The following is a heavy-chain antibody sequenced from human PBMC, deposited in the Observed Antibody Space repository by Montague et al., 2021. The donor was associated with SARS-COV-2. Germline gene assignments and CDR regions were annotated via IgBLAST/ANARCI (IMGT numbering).Heavy chain of an antibody. CDR1: GGSINSGGYS. V-gene: IGHV4-30-2*06. CDR2: ILHSGST. J-gene: IGHJ3*01. Sequence: TLSLTCAVSGGSINSGGYSWSWIRQSPGKGLEWIGYILHSGSTYYNPSLWSRVTISVDRSKSQFSLNLTSMTAADTAVYFFSRAASPRGAFDFWGQGTVVTVSS. D-gene: IGHD3-10*01. CDR3: SRAASPRGAFDF.